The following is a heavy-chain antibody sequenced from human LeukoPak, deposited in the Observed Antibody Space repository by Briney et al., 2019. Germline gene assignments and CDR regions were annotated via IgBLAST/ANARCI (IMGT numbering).Heavy chain of an antibody. CDR2: ISGSGGST. D-gene: IGHD3-3*01. CDR3: AKDVGFLEWLVCFDY. Sequence: GGSLRLSCAANGFTFSSYAMSWVRQAPGKGLEWVSGISGSGGSTYYAVSVKGRFTISRDNSKNTLYLQMNGLRAEDTALYYCAKDVGFLEWLVCFDYWGQGTLVTASS. CDR1: GFTFSSYA. V-gene: IGHV3-23*01. J-gene: IGHJ4*02.